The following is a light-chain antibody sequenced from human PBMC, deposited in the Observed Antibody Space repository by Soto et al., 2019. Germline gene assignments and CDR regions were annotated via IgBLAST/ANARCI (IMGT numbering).Light chain of an antibody. Sequence: DIPLTQSPSFLSASVGDRVTITCRASQGIASSLAWYQQKAGKAPKLLIYAASTLESGVPSRFSGSGPGTEFTLTISSLQPEDFGIYYCQQFNSYPLTFGGGTKVEIK. CDR1: QGIASS. V-gene: IGKV1-9*01. J-gene: IGKJ4*01. CDR2: AAS. CDR3: QQFNSYPLT.